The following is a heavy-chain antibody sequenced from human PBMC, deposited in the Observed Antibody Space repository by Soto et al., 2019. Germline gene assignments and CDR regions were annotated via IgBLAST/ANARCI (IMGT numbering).Heavy chain of an antibody. J-gene: IGHJ4*02. CDR1: GYTFTSAG. CDR2: TSAYNGNT. V-gene: IGHV1-18*01. Sequence: ASVKVSCKTSGYTFTSAGISWVRQAPGQGLEWMGWTSAYNGNTKYAQKVQGRVTMTTDTSTSTAYMELRSLTSDDTAVYYCARDLDGSGSYYTDYWGQGTLVTVSS. D-gene: IGHD3-10*01. CDR3: ARDLDGSGSYYTDY.